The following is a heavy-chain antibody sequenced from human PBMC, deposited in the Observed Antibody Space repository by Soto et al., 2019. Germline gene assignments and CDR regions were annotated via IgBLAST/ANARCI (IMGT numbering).Heavy chain of an antibody. CDR2: IHYSGTT. D-gene: IGHD6-13*01. CDR3: AAGEASSRNLAPYYLDF. CDR1: GGSMRNYF. V-gene: IGHV4-59*01. J-gene: IGHJ4*02. Sequence: SETLSLTCTVSGGSMRNYFWTWIRQPPGKGPEWIGYIHYSGTTSFFPSYNPSLRSRVTISEYTSKNQFSLKLLSVTTADTAVYFCAAGEASSRNLAPYYLDFWGQGTLVTVSS.